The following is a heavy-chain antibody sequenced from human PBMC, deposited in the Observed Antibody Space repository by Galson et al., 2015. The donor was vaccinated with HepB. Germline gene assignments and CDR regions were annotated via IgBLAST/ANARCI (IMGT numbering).Heavy chain of an antibody. V-gene: IGHV3-30*18. CDR1: GFTFSSYG. J-gene: IGHJ3*01. Sequence: SLRLSCAASGFTFSSYGMHWVRQAPGKGLEWVAVISYDGSNKYYADSLKGRFTISRDNSKNTLYLQMNSLRAEDTAVYYCANGVATIFGVAGLDGFDYRGQGTMVTVSS. CDR3: ANGVATIFGVAGLDGFDY. CDR2: ISYDGSNK. D-gene: IGHD3-3*01.